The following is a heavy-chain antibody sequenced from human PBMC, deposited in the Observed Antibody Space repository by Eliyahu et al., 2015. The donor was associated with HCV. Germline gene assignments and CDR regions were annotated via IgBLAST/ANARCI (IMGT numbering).Heavy chain of an antibody. J-gene: IGHJ3*02. D-gene: IGHD4-17*01. CDR2: INQDGSDX. V-gene: IGHV3-7*03. CDR1: GFTFXKYW. Sequence: EVQLVESGGGLVQLGGSLXLXXAAAGFTFXKYWMXXVRQAPGKGLEGVASINQDGSDXYYVDSVKGRFTISRDNTKKSLYLQMNSLTAEDTAIYYCARDGDLTVTTGAFDIWGQGTVVTVSS. CDR3: ARDGDLTVTTGAFDI.